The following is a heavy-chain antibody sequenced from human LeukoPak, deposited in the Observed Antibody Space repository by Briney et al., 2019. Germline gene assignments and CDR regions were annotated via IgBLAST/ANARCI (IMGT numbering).Heavy chain of an antibody. CDR3: ARALRNQKSIAAAGDYEYFQY. V-gene: IGHV3-21*01. CDR1: GFTFSSYS. D-gene: IGHD6-13*01. Sequence: PGGSLRLSCAASGFTFSSYSMNWVRQAPGKGLEWVSSISSSSSYIYYADSVKGRFTISRDNAKNSLYLQMNSLRAEDTAVYYCARALRNQKSIAAAGDYEYFQYWGQGTLVTVSS. CDR2: ISSSSSYI. J-gene: IGHJ1*01.